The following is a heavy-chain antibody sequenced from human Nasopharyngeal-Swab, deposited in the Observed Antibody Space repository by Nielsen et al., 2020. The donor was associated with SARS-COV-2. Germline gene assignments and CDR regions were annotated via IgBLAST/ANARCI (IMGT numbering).Heavy chain of an antibody. J-gene: IGHJ4*02. CDR2: ISHDAGNK. CDR1: GFTFSSYG. Sequence: GESLKISCAASGFTFSSYGMHWVRQAPGKGLEWLAVISHDAGNKNYADSVKGRFTISRDNSKNTLYLQMNSLRGEDTAVYYCARGIDWGQGTLVTVSS. CDR3: ARGID. V-gene: IGHV3-30*03.